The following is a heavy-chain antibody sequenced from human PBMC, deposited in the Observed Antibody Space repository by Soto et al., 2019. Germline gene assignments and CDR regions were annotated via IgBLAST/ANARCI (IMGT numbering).Heavy chain of an antibody. Sequence: EVQLVESGRGLVQPGGSLRLSCAASRFTFSSYWMSWVRQAPGKGLEWVGNAKPDGSETYYVDSVRGRFTISRDNAKNSLYLQMNSLRAEDTAVYYCARDEYGSNSGSPYNYWGQGTLVSVSS. D-gene: IGHD4-17*01. CDR3: ARDEYGSNSGSPYNY. CDR2: AKPDGSET. CDR1: RFTFSSYW. V-gene: IGHV3-7*04. J-gene: IGHJ4*02.